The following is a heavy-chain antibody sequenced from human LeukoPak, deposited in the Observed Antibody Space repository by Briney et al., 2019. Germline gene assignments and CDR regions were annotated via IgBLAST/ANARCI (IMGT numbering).Heavy chain of an antibody. V-gene: IGHV3-21*01. CDR2: ISATSTFI. CDR3: ATIPTGGLVRAGVIDV. J-gene: IGHJ6*02. Sequence: GGSLRLPCAASGFTFSSYGMHWVRQAPGKGLEWVSSISATSTFIEDADSVKGRFTISRDNAKNSVYLQMDSLKDEDTAVYYCATIPTGGLVRAGVIDVWGQGTTVTVSS. D-gene: IGHD2-21*01. CDR1: GFTFSSYG.